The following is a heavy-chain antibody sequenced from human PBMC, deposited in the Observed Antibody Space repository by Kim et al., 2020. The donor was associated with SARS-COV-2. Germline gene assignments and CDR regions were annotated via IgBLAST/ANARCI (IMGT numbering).Heavy chain of an antibody. J-gene: IGHJ6*02. CDR1: GFTFSSYW. CDR2: INSDGSST. Sequence: GGSLRLSCAASGFTFSSYWMHWVRQAPGKGLVWVSRINSDGSSTSYADSVKGRFTISRDNAKNTLYLQMNSLRAEDTAVYYCARDRGGGSWQHYYYYGMDVWGQGTTVTVSS. V-gene: IGHV3-74*01. CDR3: ARDRGGGSWQHYYYYGMDV. D-gene: IGHD2-15*01.